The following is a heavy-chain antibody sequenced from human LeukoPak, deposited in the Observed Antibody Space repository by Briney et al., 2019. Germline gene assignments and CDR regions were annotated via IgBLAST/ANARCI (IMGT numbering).Heavy chain of an antibody. Sequence: PGGSLRLSCAASGFTFSRNWMSWVRQAPGKGPEWVANIKQDGSEKYYVDSVKGRFTISRDNAKMPLYLQMNSLRAEDTAVYYCAREVYGDNYFDYWGQGTLVTVSS. CDR2: IKQDGSEK. CDR1: GFTFSRNW. J-gene: IGHJ4*02. CDR3: AREVYGDNYFDY. V-gene: IGHV3-7*05. D-gene: IGHD4-17*01.